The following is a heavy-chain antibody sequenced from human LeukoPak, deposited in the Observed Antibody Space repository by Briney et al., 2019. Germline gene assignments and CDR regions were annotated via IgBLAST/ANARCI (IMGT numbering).Heavy chain of an antibody. D-gene: IGHD3-22*01. J-gene: IGHJ4*02. CDR3: AKDSSGSLDY. V-gene: IGHV3-30*18. CDR1: GFTFSSYG. CDR2: ISYDGSNK. Sequence: GTSLRLSCAASGFTFSSYGMHWVRQAPGKGLEWVAVISYDGSNKYYADSVKGRFTISRDNSKNTLYLQMNSLRAEDTAVYYCAKDSSGSLDYWGQGTLVTVSS.